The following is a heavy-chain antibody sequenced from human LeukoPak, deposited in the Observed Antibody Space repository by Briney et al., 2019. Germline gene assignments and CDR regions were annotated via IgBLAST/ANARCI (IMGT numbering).Heavy chain of an antibody. Sequence: SVKVSXKASGGTFSSYAISWLRQAHGQGLEWIGGIIPIFGTANYAQKFQGRVTITADESTSTAYMELSSLRSEDTAVYYCARGSDIVVVPAGLFFDPWGQGTLVTVSS. D-gene: IGHD2-2*01. CDR3: ARGSDIVVVPAGLFFDP. CDR1: GGTFSSYA. CDR2: IIPIFGTA. J-gene: IGHJ5*02. V-gene: IGHV1-69*13.